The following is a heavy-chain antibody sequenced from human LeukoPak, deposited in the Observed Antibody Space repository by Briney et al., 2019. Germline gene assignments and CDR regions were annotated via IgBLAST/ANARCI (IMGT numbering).Heavy chain of an antibody. J-gene: IGHJ4*02. CDR3: ARDTVAGQIYFDH. Sequence: PGGSLRLSCAASGFTFSDFYMSWTRQAPGKGLEWVSFISTSGSTIHYADSVKGRFTISRDNAKNSLYLQMDSLRVEDTAVYYCARDTVAGQIYFDHWGQGTLVTVSS. V-gene: IGHV3-11*01. CDR1: GFTFSDFY. D-gene: IGHD6-19*01. CDR2: ISTSGSTI.